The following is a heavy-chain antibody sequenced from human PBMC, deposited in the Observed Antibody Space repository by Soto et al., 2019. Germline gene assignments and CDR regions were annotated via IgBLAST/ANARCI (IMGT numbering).Heavy chain of an antibody. J-gene: IGHJ6*03. CDR3: ARILKIFGVVTEAYYYYMDV. Sequence: SETLSLTCTVSGGSISSYYWSWIRQPPGKGLEWIGYIYYSGSTNYNPSLKSRVTISVDTSKNQFSLKLGSVTAADTAVYYCARILKIFGVVTEAYYYYMDVWGKGTTVTVSS. CDR1: GGSISSYY. D-gene: IGHD3-3*01. V-gene: IGHV4-59*01. CDR2: IYYSGST.